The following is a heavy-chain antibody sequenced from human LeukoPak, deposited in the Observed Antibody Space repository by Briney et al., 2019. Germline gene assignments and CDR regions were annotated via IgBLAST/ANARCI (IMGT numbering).Heavy chain of an antibody. J-gene: IGHJ5*02. CDR2: IYSSGST. D-gene: IGHD3-3*01. V-gene: IGHV4-4*08. CDR3: ARDRGADFWSGYYGPNWFDP. CDR1: GGSISSYY. Sequence: PSETLSLTCTVSGGSISSYYWTWIRQPPGKGLEWIGYIYSSGSTNYNPSLKGRVTISVDTSRNQFSLKLSSVTAADTAVYYCARDRGADFWSGYYGPNWFDPWGQGTLVTVSS.